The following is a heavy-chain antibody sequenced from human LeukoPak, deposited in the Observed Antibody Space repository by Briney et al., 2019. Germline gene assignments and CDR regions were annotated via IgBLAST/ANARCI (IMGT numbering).Heavy chain of an antibody. CDR3: ARESGSTRIQLWEGAFDI. CDR2: ICHSGST. Sequence: SETLSLTCAVSGYSISSGYYWGWIRQPPGKGLEWIGSICHSGSTYYNPSLKSRVTISVDTSKNQFSLKLSSVTAADTAVYYCARESGSTRIQLWEGAFDIWGQGTMVTVSS. J-gene: IGHJ3*02. CDR1: GYSISSGYY. V-gene: IGHV4-38-2*01. D-gene: IGHD5-18*01.